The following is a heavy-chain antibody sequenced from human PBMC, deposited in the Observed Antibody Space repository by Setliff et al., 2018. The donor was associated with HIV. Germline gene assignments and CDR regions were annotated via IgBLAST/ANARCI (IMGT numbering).Heavy chain of an antibody. CDR3: TRASGFGELLHGFDI. CDR2: ISAYNGNT. CDR1: GYTFTSFG. Sequence: ASVKVSCKASGYTFTSFGISWVRQAPGQGPEWRGWISAYNGNTNYAQKVQGRVTMNTDESTSTAYMEVTSLTSEETAVYYCTRASGFGELLHGFDIWGQGKMVTVSS. D-gene: IGHD3-10*01. J-gene: IGHJ3*02. V-gene: IGHV1-18*01.